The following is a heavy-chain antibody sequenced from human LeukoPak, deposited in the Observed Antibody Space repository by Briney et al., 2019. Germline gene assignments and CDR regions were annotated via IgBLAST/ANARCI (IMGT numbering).Heavy chain of an antibody. V-gene: IGHV4-59*11. D-gene: IGHD2-15*01. CDR3: ARASGSDAFDI. Sequence: SETLSLTCTVSGGSISSHYWSRIRQPPGKGLEWIGYIYYSGSTNYNPSLKSRVTISVDTSKNQFSLKLSSVTAADTAVYYCARASGSDAFDIWGQGTMVTVSS. CDR1: GGSISSHY. J-gene: IGHJ3*02. CDR2: IYYSGST.